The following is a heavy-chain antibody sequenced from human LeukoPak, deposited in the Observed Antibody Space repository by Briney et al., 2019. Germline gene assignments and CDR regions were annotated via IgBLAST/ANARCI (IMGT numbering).Heavy chain of an antibody. J-gene: IGHJ4*02. CDR1: GYTFTGYY. CDR2: INPNSGGT. D-gene: IGHD6-6*01. CDR3: ARGYSSSYRIDY. Sequence: ASVKVSCKASGYTFTGYYMHWVRQAPGQGLEWMGWINPNSGGTNYAQKFQGRVTMTRDTSISTAYMELGSLRSEDTAVYYCARGYSSSYRIDYWGQGTLVTVSS. V-gene: IGHV1-2*02.